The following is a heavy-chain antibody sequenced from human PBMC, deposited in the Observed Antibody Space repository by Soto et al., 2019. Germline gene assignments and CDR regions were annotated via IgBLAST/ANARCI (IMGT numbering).Heavy chain of an antibody. D-gene: IGHD3-22*01. V-gene: IGHV1-69*01. CDR3: AREVTGSYYDRIGDQLVLSRLYFDI. CDR1: GGTFSSYA. Sequence: QVQLVQSGAEVKKPGSSVKVSCKASGGTFSSYAISWVRQAPGQGLEWMGGIIPIFGTANYAQKFQGRVTITAFEATSTVYVEHSRLKADDTAVCYCAREVTGSYYDRIGDQLVLSRLYFDIWGQGTMVTVSS. CDR2: IIPIFGTA. J-gene: IGHJ3*02.